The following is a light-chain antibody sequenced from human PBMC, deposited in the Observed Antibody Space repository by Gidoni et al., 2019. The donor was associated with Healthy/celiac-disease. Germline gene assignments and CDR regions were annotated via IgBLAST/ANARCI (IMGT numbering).Light chain of an antibody. Sequence: DIVLTQSPGTLSLSPGERATLSCRASQSVSSSCLAWYQQKPGQAPRLLIYGASSRATGIPDRFSGSGSGTDFTLTISRLEPEDFAVYYCQQYGSSPFXGXTKVEIK. CDR3: QQYGSSP. J-gene: IGKJ4*01. CDR1: QSVSSSC. V-gene: IGKV3-20*01. CDR2: GAS.